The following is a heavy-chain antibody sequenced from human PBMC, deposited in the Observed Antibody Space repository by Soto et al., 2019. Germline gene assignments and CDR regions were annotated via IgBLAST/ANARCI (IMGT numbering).Heavy chain of an antibody. Sequence: SETLSLTCTVSGGSISSYYWSWVRQPPGKGLEWIGYIYYSGSTNYTPSLKSRVTISVDTSKNQFSLKLSSVTAADTAVYYCARVGGFGATTIDYWGQGTLVTVSS. CDR2: IYYSGST. CDR1: GGSISSYY. V-gene: IGHV4-59*08. D-gene: IGHD3-10*01. J-gene: IGHJ4*02. CDR3: ARVGGFGATTIDY.